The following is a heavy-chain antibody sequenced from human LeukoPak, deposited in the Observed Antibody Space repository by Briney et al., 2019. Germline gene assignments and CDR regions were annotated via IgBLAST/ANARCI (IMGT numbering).Heavy chain of an antibody. CDR3: ARGGHDYVFDY. Sequence: GASVKVSCKASGGTFSSYAISWVRQAPGQGLEWMGGIIPIFGTANYAQKFQGRVAITADESTSTAYMELSSLRSEDTAVYYCARGGHDYVFDYWGQGTLVTVSS. CDR1: GGTFSSYA. CDR2: IIPIFGTA. D-gene: IGHD4-17*01. J-gene: IGHJ4*02. V-gene: IGHV1-69*13.